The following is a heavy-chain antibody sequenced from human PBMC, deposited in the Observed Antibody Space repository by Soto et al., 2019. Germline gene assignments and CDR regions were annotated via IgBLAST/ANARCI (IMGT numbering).Heavy chain of an antibody. J-gene: IGHJ4*02. CDR2: IYGGGTT. D-gene: IGHD6-19*01. V-gene: IGHV3-53*01. CDR3: VQTTGWPGFDF. Sequence: EVQLVESGGGLIQPGGSLRLSCAASGFTVSSKYMTWIRQAPGKGLEWVSVIYGGGTTYYADSVKGRFTFSRDNSKNTLYLQMNSVGAEDTAVYYCVQTTGWPGFDFWGQGTLVTVSS. CDR1: GFTVSSKY.